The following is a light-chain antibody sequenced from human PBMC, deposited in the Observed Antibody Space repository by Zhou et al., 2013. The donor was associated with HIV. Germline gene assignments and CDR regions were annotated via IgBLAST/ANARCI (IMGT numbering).Light chain of an antibody. V-gene: IGKV3-20*01. CDR2: GAS. Sequence: EIVLTQSPGTLSLSPGERATLSCRASQSVSSSYLAWYQQKPGQAPRLLIYGASSRATGIPDRFSGSGSGTDFTLTISRLEPEDFAVYYCQQYGSSPWLTFGEGPRWRSN. J-gene: IGKJ4*01. CDR1: QSVSSSY. CDR3: QQYGSSPWLT.